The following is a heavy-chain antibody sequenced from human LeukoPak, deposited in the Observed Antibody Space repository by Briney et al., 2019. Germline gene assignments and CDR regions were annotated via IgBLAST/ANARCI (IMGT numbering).Heavy chain of an antibody. CDR2: ISGSGGST. CDR3: AKDSSPWGFNDYGAFDI. Sequence: GGSLRLSCAASRFTFSSYAMSWVRQAPGKGLEWVSAISGSGGSTYYADSVKGRATISRDNFKDTLYLEMNSLRVEDTAVYYCAKDSSPWGFNDYGAFDIWGQGTMVTVSS. J-gene: IGHJ3*02. CDR1: RFTFSSYA. V-gene: IGHV3-23*01. D-gene: IGHD3-16*01.